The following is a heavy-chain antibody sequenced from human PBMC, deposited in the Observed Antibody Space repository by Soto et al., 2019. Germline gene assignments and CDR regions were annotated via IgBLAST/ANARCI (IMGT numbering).Heavy chain of an antibody. J-gene: IGHJ4*02. Sequence: QLQLQESGPGLVKPSETLSLTCTVSGGAINTSDHYWGWVLQPPGKGLEWIGRSLHSGSASYNPALKSRVTITVDQSNNHFSLKLRSVTAADTAMFYCARLSEDIWASYVDHWGQGTLVTVSS. V-gene: IGHV4-39*01. CDR3: ARLSEDIWASYVDH. CDR1: GGAINTSDHY. CDR2: SLHSGSA. D-gene: IGHD7-27*01.